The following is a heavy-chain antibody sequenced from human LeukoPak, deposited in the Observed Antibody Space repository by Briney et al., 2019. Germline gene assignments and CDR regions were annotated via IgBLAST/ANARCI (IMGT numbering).Heavy chain of an antibody. CDR2: IIPILGIA. V-gene: IGHV1-69*04. Sequence: ASVKVSCKASGYTFTSYGISWVRQAPGQGLEWMGRIIPILGIANYAQKFQGRVTITADKSTSTAYMELSSLRSEDTAVYYCARSKTYYYDSSGFDAFDIWGQGTMVTVSS. D-gene: IGHD3-22*01. J-gene: IGHJ3*02. CDR3: ARSKTYYYDSSGFDAFDI. CDR1: GYTFTSYG.